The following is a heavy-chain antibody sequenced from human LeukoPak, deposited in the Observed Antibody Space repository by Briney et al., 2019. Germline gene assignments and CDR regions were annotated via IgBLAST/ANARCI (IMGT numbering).Heavy chain of an antibody. CDR1: GYTFTGYY. Sequence: ASVKVSCKASGYTFTGYYMHWVRQAPGQGLEWMGWINPNSGGTNYAQKFQGRVTMTRDTSISTAYMELSRLRSDDTAVYYCARDVMITFGGVPGVFFDIWGQGTMVTVSS. CDR3: ARDVMITFGGVPGVFFDI. J-gene: IGHJ3*02. V-gene: IGHV1-2*02. D-gene: IGHD3-16*01. CDR2: INPNSGGT.